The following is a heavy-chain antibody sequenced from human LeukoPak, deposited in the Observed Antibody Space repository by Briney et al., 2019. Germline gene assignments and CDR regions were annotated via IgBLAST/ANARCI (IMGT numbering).Heavy chain of an antibody. Sequence: ASVKVSCKASGYTFTSYGISWVRQAPGQGLEWMGWISAYNGNTNYAQKLQGRVTMTTDTSTSTAYMELRSLRSDDTAVYYCARDFAGSSGRYSYYYYGMDVWGQGTTVTVSS. V-gene: IGHV1-18*01. CDR1: GYTFTSYG. J-gene: IGHJ6*02. CDR3: ARDFAGSSGRYSYYYYGMDV. CDR2: ISAYNGNT. D-gene: IGHD6-19*01.